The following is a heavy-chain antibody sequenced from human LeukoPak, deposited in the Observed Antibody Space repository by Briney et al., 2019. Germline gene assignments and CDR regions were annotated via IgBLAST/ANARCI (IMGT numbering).Heavy chain of an antibody. D-gene: IGHD3-22*01. CDR3: AKDGYYYDSSGSIFDY. Sequence: GGSLRLSCAASGFTLSYYSMNWVRQAPGKGLEWVSSFSSSSDYIKYADSVKGRFTISRDNSKNTLYLQMNSLRAEDTAVYYCAKDGYYYDSSGSIFDYWGQGTLVTVSS. CDR1: GFTLSYYS. V-gene: IGHV3-21*01. CDR2: FSSSSDYI. J-gene: IGHJ4*02.